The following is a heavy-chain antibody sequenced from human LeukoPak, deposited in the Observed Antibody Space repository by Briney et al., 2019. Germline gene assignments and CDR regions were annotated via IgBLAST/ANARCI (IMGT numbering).Heavy chain of an antibody. J-gene: IGHJ4*02. CDR1: GFTFTSHW. D-gene: IGHD2-8*01. Sequence: GGSLRLPCAASGFTFTSHWMSWVRQAPGKGLEWVARMNLDGSEKYYVDSVKGRFTISRDNAKTSLYLEMNSLRAEDTAVYYCARDATYCTNGVCYTRFDYWGQGTLVTVSS. V-gene: IGHV3-7*01. CDR2: MNLDGSEK. CDR3: ARDATYCTNGVCYTRFDY.